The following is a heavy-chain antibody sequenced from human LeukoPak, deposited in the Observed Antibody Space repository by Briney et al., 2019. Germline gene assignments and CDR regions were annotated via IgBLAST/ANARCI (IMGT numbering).Heavy chain of an antibody. V-gene: IGHV3-21*01. CDR1: GFTFSSYS. J-gene: IGHJ6*02. Sequence: PGRSLRLSCAASGFTFSSYSMNWVRQAPGKGLEWVSSISSSSSYIYYADSVKGRFTISRDNAKNSLYLQMNSLRAEDTAVYYCASAVAGTDYYYGMDVWGQGTTVTVSS. CDR3: ASAVAGTDYYYGMDV. CDR2: ISSSSSYI. D-gene: IGHD6-19*01.